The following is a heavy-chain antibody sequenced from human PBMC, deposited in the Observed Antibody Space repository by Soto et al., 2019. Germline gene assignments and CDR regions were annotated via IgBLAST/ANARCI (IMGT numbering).Heavy chain of an antibody. CDR3: ASGYSYYYRDAWTPDY. D-gene: IGHD5-18*01. Sequence: SETLSLTCTVSGASISSDYYYWGWIRQPPGKGLAWIGSTFYSGSTYSNPSLKSRITISIDTSKNQFSLKLSSVTAADTAMYYCASGYSYYYRDAWTPDYWGQGTLVTVSS. CDR1: GASISSDYYY. V-gene: IGHV4-39*01. CDR2: TFYSGST. J-gene: IGHJ4*02.